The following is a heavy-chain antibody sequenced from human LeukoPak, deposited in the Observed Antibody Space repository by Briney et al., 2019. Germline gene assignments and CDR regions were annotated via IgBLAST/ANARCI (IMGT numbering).Heavy chain of an antibody. CDR1: GFTFSSYG. CDR3: AKDRGYCSGGSCQYYFDY. J-gene: IGHJ4*02. CDR2: ISYDGSNK. V-gene: IGHV3-30*18. D-gene: IGHD2-15*01. Sequence: PGGSLRLSCAASGFTFSSYGMHWVRQAPGKGLEWVAVISYDGSNKYYADSVKGRFTISRDNSKNTLYLQMNSLRAEDTAVYYCAKDRGYCSGGSCQYYFDYWGQGTLVTASS.